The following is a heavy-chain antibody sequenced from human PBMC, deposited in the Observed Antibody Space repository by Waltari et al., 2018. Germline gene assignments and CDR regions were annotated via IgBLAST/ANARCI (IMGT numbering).Heavy chain of an antibody. CDR3: AREKSGSSYYYYGMDV. V-gene: IGHV3-21*01. CDR2: ISSSSSYI. D-gene: IGHD1-26*01. J-gene: IGHJ6*02. CDR1: GFTFSSYS. Sequence: EVQLVESGGGLVKPGGSLRLSCAASGFTFSSYSMNWVRQPPGKGLEWVSSISSSSSYIYYADSVKGRFTISRDNAKNSLYLQMNSLRAEDTAVYYCAREKSGSSYYYYGMDVWGQGTTVTVSS.